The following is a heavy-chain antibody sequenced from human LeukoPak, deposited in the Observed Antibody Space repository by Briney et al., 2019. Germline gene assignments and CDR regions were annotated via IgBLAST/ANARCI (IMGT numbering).Heavy chain of an antibody. CDR2: IIPILGIA. V-gene: IGHV1-69*02. J-gene: IGHJ4*02. CDR1: GGTFSSYT. Sequence: SVKVSCKASGGTFSSYTISWVRQAPGQGLEWMGRIIPILGIANYAQKFQGRVTITADKSTSTAYMELSSLRSEDTAVYYCARIGLGQCSSTSCNYFDYWGQGTLVTVSS. CDR3: ARIGLGQCSSTSCNYFDY. D-gene: IGHD2-2*01.